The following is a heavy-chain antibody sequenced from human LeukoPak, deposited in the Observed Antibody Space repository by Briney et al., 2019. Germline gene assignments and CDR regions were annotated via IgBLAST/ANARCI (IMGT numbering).Heavy chain of an antibody. CDR2: IYPGDSDT. D-gene: IGHD3-16*02. J-gene: IGHJ3*02. V-gene: IGHV5-51*01. CDR1: GYSFPNYW. CDR3: ARSRAEKVPVWGSYRHHDAFDI. Sequence: GESLQISCKGSGYSFPNYWIGWVRQMPGTGLEWMGMIYPGDSDTTYKPSFQGPVTISADKSISTAYLQWSSLKASDTAMYYCARSRAEKVPVWGSYRHHDAFDIWGQGTRVTVSS.